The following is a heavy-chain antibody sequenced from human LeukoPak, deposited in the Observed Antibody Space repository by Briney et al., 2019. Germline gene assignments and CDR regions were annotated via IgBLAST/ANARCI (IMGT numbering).Heavy chain of an antibody. CDR3: ARGGYSYTWPPSYYYGMDV. D-gene: IGHD5-18*01. CDR2: IKEDGSEK. V-gene: IGHV3-7*05. CDR1: GFTFRSYW. J-gene: IGHJ6*02. Sequence: GGSLRLSCAASGFTFRSYWMSWVRQAPGKGLEWVANIKEDGSEKYYVDSVKGRFTISRDNAKNSLYLQMNSLRADDTAVYYCARGGYSYTWPPSYYYGMDVWGQGTTVAASS.